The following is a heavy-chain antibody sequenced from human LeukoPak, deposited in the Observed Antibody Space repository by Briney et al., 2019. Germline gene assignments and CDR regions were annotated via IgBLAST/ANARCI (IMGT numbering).Heavy chain of an antibody. CDR1: GFTFSSYE. Sequence: GGSLRLSCAAPGFTFSSYEMNWVRQAPGKGLEWVSYISDSGSTIYYADSVKGRFAISRDNAKNSLYLQMNSLRAEDTAVYYCAREGSSSANSKEFDYWGQGTLVTVSS. CDR2: ISDSGSTI. CDR3: AREGSSSANSKEFDY. J-gene: IGHJ4*02. V-gene: IGHV3-48*03. D-gene: IGHD6-6*01.